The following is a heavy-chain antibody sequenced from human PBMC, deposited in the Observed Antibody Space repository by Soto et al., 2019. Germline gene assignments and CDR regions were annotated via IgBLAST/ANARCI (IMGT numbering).Heavy chain of an antibody. V-gene: IGHV3-33*01. CDR1: GFTFSSYG. CDR3: ARLDATGY. D-gene: IGHD2-2*01. J-gene: IGHJ4*02. Sequence: QVQLVESGGGVVQPGRSLRLSCAASGFTFSSYGMHWVRQAPGKGLAWVAVIWYDGSNKYYADYVNGRFTIARDNSHNTLYLQMNSLRAEDTAVYYCARLDATGYWGQGTLVTVSS. CDR2: IWYDGSNK.